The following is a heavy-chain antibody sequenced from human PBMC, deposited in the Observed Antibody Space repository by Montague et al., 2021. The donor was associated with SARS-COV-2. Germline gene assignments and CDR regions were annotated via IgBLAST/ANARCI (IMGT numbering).Heavy chain of an antibody. CDR2: IYYSGST. D-gene: IGHD2-8*01. Sequence: TLSLTSTVSGGSIGSGGYYWSWIRQHPGKGLEWIGYIYYSGSTYYNPSLKSRVTISVDTSKNQFSLKLSSVTAADTAVYYCARAASDIVLMVYAIRAFDIWGQGTMVTVSS. J-gene: IGHJ3*02. CDR3: ARAASDIVLMVYAIRAFDI. V-gene: IGHV4-31*03. CDR1: GGSIGSGGYY.